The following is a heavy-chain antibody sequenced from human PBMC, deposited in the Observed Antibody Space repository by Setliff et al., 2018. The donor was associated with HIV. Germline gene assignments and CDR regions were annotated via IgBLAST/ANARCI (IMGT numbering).Heavy chain of an antibody. Sequence: KSSETLSLTCSVSGGAISSSYFSWIRQSAGEGLEWIGRIYSTGTTNYNPYFESRVTMSLDTSKKQFSLTLTSVTAADTAIYYCARESSSGWSIIDDWGQGVLVTVSS. CDR2: IYSTGTT. V-gene: IGHV4-4*07. CDR1: GGAISSSY. CDR3: ARESSSGWSIIDD. J-gene: IGHJ4*02. D-gene: IGHD6-19*01.